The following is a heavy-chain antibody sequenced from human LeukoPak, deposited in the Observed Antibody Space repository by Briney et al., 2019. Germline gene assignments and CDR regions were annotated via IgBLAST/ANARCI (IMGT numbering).Heavy chain of an antibody. D-gene: IGHD3-22*01. J-gene: IGHJ3*02. CDR2: ISGSGGST. CDR1: GFTFSSYA. CDR3: AKDRDSSGYYDDAFDI. Sequence: GGSLRLSCAASGFTFSSYAMSWVRQAPGKGLEWVSAISGSGGSTYYADSVKGRFTISRDNSKNTLYLQMNSLRAEDTAVYYCAKDRDSSGYYDDAFDIWGQGTMVTVSS. V-gene: IGHV3-23*01.